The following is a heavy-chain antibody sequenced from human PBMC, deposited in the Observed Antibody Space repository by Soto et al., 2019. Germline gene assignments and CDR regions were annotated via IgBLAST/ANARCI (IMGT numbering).Heavy chain of an antibody. Sequence: QVQLVQSGAEVKKPGASVKVSCKASGYTFTSYGIRWVRQAPGQGLEWMGWISAYNGNTNYAQKLQGRVTMTTDTSTSTAYMELRSLRSDDTAVYYCARDIVVVVAASPVIDYWGQGTLVTVSS. CDR3: ARDIVVVVAASPVIDY. D-gene: IGHD2-15*01. CDR2: ISAYNGNT. CDR1: GYTFTSYG. J-gene: IGHJ4*02. V-gene: IGHV1-18*04.